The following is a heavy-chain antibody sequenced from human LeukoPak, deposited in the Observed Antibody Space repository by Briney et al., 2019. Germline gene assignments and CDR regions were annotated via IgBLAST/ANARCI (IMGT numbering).Heavy chain of an antibody. CDR1: GGSFSGYY. CDR2: INHSGST. Sequence: SETLSLTCAVYGGSFSGYYWSWIRQPPGKGLEWIGEINHSGSTNYNPSLKSRVTISVDTSKNQFSLKLSSVTAADTAVYYCARLVMENFDYWGQGTLVTVSS. J-gene: IGHJ4*02. V-gene: IGHV4-34*01. CDR3: ARLVMENFDY. D-gene: IGHD3-3*01.